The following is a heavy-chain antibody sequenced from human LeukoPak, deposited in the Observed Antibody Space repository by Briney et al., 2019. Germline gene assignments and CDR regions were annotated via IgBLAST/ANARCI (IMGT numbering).Heavy chain of an antibody. CDR3: VRETGWLFDF. V-gene: IGHV3-11*04. CDR2: ISPNSDNI. Sequence: PGGSLRLSCAATGFSFRDRYMSWIRQAPGKGMEWVAYISPNSDNIHYADSVKGRFTISRDNAKNSLFLQVNSLRAEDTAVYYCVRETGWLFDFWGQGTLVIVSS. J-gene: IGHJ4*02. CDR1: GFSFRDRY. D-gene: IGHD5-12*01.